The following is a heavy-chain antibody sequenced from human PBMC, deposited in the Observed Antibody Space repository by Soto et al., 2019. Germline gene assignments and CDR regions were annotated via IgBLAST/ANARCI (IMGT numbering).Heavy chain of an antibody. J-gene: IGHJ6*02. D-gene: IGHD3-22*01. CDR1: GGSISSYY. V-gene: IGHV4-59*01. CDR2: IYYSGST. Sequence: SETLSLTCTVSGGSISSYYWSWIRQPPGKGLEWIGYIYYSGSTNYNPSLKSRVAISVDTSKNQSCLKRSSVTAADTAVYYCARGPEVTMIVEWVYGMDVWGQGTTVTASS. CDR3: ARGPEVTMIVEWVYGMDV.